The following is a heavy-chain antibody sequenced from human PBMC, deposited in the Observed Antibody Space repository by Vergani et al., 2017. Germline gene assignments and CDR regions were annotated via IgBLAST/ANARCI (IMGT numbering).Heavy chain of an antibody. CDR2: IYYSGST. Sequence: QVQLQESGPGLVKPSETLSLTCTVSGGSISSYYWSWIRQPPGKGLEWIGYIYYSGSTNYNPSLKSRVTISVDTSKNQFSLKLSSVTAADTAVYYCAGEKYYDSTGGYWGQGTLVTVSS. V-gene: IGHV4-59*01. CDR1: GGSISSYY. J-gene: IGHJ4*02. D-gene: IGHD3-22*01. CDR3: AGEKYYDSTGGY.